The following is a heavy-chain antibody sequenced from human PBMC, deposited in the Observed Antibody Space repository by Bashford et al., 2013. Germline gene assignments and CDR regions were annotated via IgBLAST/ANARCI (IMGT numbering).Heavy chain of an antibody. D-gene: IGHD4-17*01. V-gene: IGHV3-48*02. CDR3: ARDRDYGFDY. Sequence: VRQAPGKGLEWISNIRATTSETFYADSVKGRFTISRDNAKNSLFLQMNSLRDEDTATYYCARDRDYGFDYVGQGNPGPPSP. CDR2: IRATTSET. J-gene: IGHJ4*01.